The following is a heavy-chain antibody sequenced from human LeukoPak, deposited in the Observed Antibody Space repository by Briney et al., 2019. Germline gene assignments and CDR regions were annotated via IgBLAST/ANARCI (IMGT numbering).Heavy chain of an antibody. Sequence: SETLSLTCTVSGGSISSSSYYWGWIRQPPGKGLEWIGSIYYSGSTYYNPSLKSRVTISIDTSKNQFSLKRSSVTAAETAVYYCARCRNWFDPWGEGTLVTVSS. V-gene: IGHV4-39*07. CDR1: GGSISSSSYY. CDR3: ARCRNWFDP. CDR2: IYYSGST. J-gene: IGHJ5*02.